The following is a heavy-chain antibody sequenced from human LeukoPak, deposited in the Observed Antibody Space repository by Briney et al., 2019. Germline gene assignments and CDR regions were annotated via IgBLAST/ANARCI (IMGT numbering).Heavy chain of an antibody. V-gene: IGHV4-59*05. CDR2: IYYSGST. Sequence: SETLSLTCTVSGGSISSYYWSWIRQPPGKGLEWIGSIYYSGSTYYNPSLKSRVTISVDTSKNQFSLKLSSVTAADTAAYYCARRGGSGSYDAFDIWGQGTMVTVSS. CDR3: ARRGGSGSYDAFDI. J-gene: IGHJ3*02. CDR1: GGSISSYY. D-gene: IGHD3-10*01.